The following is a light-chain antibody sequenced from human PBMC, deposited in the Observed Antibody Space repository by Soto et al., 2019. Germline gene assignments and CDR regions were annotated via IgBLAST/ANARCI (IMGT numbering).Light chain of an antibody. V-gene: IGKV3D-20*02. Sequence: EIVLTQSPGTLSLSPGERATLPCRASQSVSSSFLAWYQQKPGQAPRLLIYGASSRATGIPDRVSGSGSGTDFTLTISRLEPADFAVYYCQQRSNWPPTFGQGTRLEIK. CDR2: GAS. CDR3: QQRSNWPPT. J-gene: IGKJ5*01. CDR1: QSVSSSF.